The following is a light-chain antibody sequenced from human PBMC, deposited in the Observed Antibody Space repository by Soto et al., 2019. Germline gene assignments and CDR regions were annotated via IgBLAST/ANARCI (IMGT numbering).Light chain of an antibody. CDR2: GAT. J-gene: IGKJ1*01. CDR1: QSVRSN. Sequence: EIVVTQSPVTLSVSPGERATLSCRASQSVRSNLAWYQQKPGQAPRLLIYGATSRATGIPARFSGSGSGTDFTLTISNLQSEDFAVYYCQQYTKWPPRTFGQGTKVDI. CDR3: QQYTKWPPRT. V-gene: IGKV3D-15*01.